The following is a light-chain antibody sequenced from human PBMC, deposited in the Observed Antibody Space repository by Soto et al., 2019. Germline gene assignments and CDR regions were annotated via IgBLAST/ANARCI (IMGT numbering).Light chain of an antibody. Sequence: IVMTQSAATLSVSPGGRATLSRRASQSVSSNLAWYQQKPGQAPRILSYGASTRATGVPARFSGSRSGPEFTLTINSLKSDDFAIYYCQPYNSWSVTFGGGTKVDIK. CDR3: QPYNSWSVT. CDR1: QSVSSN. CDR2: GAS. V-gene: IGKV3-15*01. J-gene: IGKJ4*02.